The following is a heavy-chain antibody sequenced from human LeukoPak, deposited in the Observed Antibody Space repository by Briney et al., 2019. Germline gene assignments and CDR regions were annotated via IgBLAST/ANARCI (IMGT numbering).Heavy chain of an antibody. CDR3: AKDWSCDY. Sequence: GGSLRLSCAASGFTFSSYSMNWVRQAPGKGLEWVSAIGTAGDPHYSDSVRGRFTISRDNSKNTLSLQMNNLRAEDTAIYYCAKDWSCDYWGQGTLVTVSS. V-gene: IGHV3-23*01. J-gene: IGHJ4*02. CDR2: IGTAGDP. CDR1: GFTFSSYS. D-gene: IGHD3-10*01.